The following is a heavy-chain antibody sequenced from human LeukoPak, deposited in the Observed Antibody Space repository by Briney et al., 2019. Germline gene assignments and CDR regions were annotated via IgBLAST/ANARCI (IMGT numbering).Heavy chain of an antibody. CDR3: ARRGYCSSTSCNTRHIYYYMDV. CDR2: INHRGST. D-gene: IGHD2-2*02. Sequence: PSATLSLTCAVYGGSFSGYYWSWIRQHPGEGLGWIGEINHRGSTNYSSSLKSRVTISVDTSKSQFSLKLSSVTAADTAVYYCARRGYCSSTSCNTRHIYYYMDVWGKGTTVTVSS. CDR1: GGSFSGYY. J-gene: IGHJ6*03. V-gene: IGHV4-34*01.